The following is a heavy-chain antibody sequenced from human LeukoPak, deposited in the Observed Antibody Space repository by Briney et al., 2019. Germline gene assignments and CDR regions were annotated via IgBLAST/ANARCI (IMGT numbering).Heavy chain of an antibody. Sequence: AGSLRLSCAASAFTFSNAWMSWDRQAPGKGLEWVGRIKSKTDDGTKDYAGTVTGTSTISRDDSKNTLYLQRHSLTTADPPVYYCTTDYLGITVTTDTNYFYYWGQGTLVTASS. V-gene: IGHV3-15*01. D-gene: IGHD4-17*01. J-gene: IGHJ4*02. CDR3: TTDYLGITVTTDTNYFYY. CDR2: IKSKTDDGTK. CDR1: AFTFSNAW.